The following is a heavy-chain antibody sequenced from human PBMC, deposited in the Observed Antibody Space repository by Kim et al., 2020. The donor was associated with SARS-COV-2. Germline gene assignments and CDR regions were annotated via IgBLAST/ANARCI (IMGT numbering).Heavy chain of an antibody. J-gene: IGHJ4*02. V-gene: IGHV3-11*06. Sequence: RFTISRDNAKNSLYLQMTSLRAEDTAVYYCARAVDYDILTGYYTPYYFDYWGQGTLVTVSS. CDR3: ARAVDYDILTGYYTPYYFDY. D-gene: IGHD3-9*01.